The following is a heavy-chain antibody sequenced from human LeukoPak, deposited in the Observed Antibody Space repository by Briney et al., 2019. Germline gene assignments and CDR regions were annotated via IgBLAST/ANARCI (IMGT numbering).Heavy chain of an antibody. Sequence: GESLKISCKGSGYSFTSYWIGWVRQMPGKGLEWMGIIYPGDSDTRYSPSFQGQVTISADKSISTAYLQWSSLKASDTAMYYCARRRIAVAGVTAGPFDPWGQGTLVTVSS. CDR2: IYPGDSDT. CDR3: ARRRIAVAGVTAGPFDP. V-gene: IGHV5-51*01. CDR1: GYSFTSYW. J-gene: IGHJ5*02. D-gene: IGHD6-19*01.